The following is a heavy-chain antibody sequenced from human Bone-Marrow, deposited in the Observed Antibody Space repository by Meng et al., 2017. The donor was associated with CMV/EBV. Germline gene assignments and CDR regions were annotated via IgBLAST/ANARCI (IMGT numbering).Heavy chain of an antibody. J-gene: IGHJ6*01. CDR3: ARDQVLRFLEWSNYYYYGMAV. CDR2: ISSSGSTI. Sequence: GESLKISCAASGFTFSDYYMSWIRQAPGKGLEWVSYISSSGSTIYYADSVKGRFTISRDNAKNSLYLQMNSLRAEDTAVYYCARDQVLRFLEWSNYYYYGMAVWGQGHTVTCCS. V-gene: IGHV3-11*04. CDR1: GFTFSDYY. D-gene: IGHD3-3*01.